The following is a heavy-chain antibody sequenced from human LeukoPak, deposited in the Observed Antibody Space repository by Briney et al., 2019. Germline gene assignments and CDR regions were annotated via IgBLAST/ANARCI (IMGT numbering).Heavy chain of an antibody. D-gene: IGHD2-15*01. CDR2: ISWNSGSI. CDR3: AKDFALYDVCSGGSCYGMDKNYFDY. Sequence: PGGSLRLSCAASGFTFDDYAMHWVRQAPGKGLEWVSGISWNSGSIGYADSVKGRFTISRDNAKNPLYLQMNSLRAEDTAVYYCAKDFALYDVCSGGSCYGMDKNYFDYWGQGTLVTVSS. CDR1: GFTFDDYA. J-gene: IGHJ4*02. V-gene: IGHV3-9*01.